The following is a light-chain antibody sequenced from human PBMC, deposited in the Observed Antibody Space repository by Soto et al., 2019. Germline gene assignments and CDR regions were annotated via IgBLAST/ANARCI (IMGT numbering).Light chain of an antibody. Sequence: QSVLTQPPSASGTPGQGVVISCAGSDSNVESNYVYWYQHRPGTAPRLLIYRNTQQPSGVPVRFSASKSGASASLAVSGLRTEDEADYYCAAWDDKLSGHVFGSGTKLTVL. CDR2: RNT. CDR3: AAWDDKLSGHV. V-gene: IGLV1-47*01. CDR1: DSNVESNY. J-gene: IGLJ1*01.